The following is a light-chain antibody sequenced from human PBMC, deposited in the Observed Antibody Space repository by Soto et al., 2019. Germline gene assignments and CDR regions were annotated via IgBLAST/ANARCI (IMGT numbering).Light chain of an antibody. CDR1: SSDVGAYNY. CDR3: CSYAGNYIWV. Sequence: QSALTQPRSVSGSLGQSVTISCIGTSSDVGAYNYVSWYQHHPGKAPKVIIYDLSKRPSGVPDRFSGSKSGNTASLTISGLQPEDESDYYCCSYAGNYIWVFGGGTKLTVL. V-gene: IGLV2-11*01. J-gene: IGLJ3*02. CDR2: DLS.